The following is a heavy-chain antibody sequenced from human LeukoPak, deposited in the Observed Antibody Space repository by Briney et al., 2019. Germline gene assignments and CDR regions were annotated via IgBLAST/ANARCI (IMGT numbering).Heavy chain of an antibody. V-gene: IGHV1-2*02. CDR1: GYTFTGYY. D-gene: IGHD3-22*01. Sequence: ASVTVSCKASGYTFTGYYMHWVRQAPGQGLEWMGWINPNSGGTNYAQKFQGRVTMTRDTSISTAYMELSRLRSDDTAVYYCASVSYYYDSSGYYPFDYWGQGTLVTVSS. CDR2: INPNSGGT. J-gene: IGHJ4*02. CDR3: ASVSYYYDSSGYYPFDY.